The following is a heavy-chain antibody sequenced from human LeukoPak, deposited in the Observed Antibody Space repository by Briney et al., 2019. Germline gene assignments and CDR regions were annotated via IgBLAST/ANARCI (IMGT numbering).Heavy chain of an antibody. CDR1: SGSFRTYY. J-gene: IGHJ3*02. Sequence: SETLSLTCTVSSGSFRTYYWSWIWQPPGKGLEWIGYIFYNEGTSYNPSLKSRVTISVDTSNNQLSLKVNSVTAADTAMYYCVKSNSRYQPWTLDIWGRGTMVTVSS. CDR2: IFYNEGT. CDR3: VKSNSRYQPWTLDI. D-gene: IGHD2-2*01. V-gene: IGHV4-59*01.